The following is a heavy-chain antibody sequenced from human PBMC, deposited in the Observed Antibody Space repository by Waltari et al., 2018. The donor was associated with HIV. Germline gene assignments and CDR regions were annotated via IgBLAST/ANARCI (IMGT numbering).Heavy chain of an antibody. V-gene: IGHV1-2*02. CDR2: INPNSGGK. D-gene: IGHD3-10*01. Sequence: QVQLVQSGAEVKKPGASVKVSCKASVYTFTGSYMHWVRQAHGQGLEWMGWINPNSGGKNYAQKLQGRVTMTRDTSISTAYMELSRLRSDDTAVYYCARDPPIARGVIRPLDYWGQGTLVTVSS. J-gene: IGHJ4*02. CDR3: ARDPPIARGVIRPLDY. CDR1: VYTFTGSY.